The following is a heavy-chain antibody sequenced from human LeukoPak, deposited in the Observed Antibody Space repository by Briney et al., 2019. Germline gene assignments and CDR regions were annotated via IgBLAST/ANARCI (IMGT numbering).Heavy chain of an antibody. CDR1: GFTFSSYA. CDR2: ISYDGSNK. J-gene: IGHJ5*02. CDR3: ARERRYIPGFDP. V-gene: IGHV3-30*04. Sequence: GGSLRLSCAASGFTFSSYAMHWVRQAPGKGLEWVAVISYDGSNKYCADSVKGRFTISRDNSKNTLYLQMNSLRAEDTAMYYCARERRYIPGFDPWGQGTLVTVSS. D-gene: IGHD1-14*01.